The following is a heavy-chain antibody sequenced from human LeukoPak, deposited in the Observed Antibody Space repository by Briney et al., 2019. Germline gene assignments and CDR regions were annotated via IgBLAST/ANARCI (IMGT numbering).Heavy chain of an antibody. J-gene: IGHJ4*02. Sequence: GGSLRLSCAAPGFTFSSYAMNWVRQAPGKGLEWVSTITGSGGSTYYADSVKGRFTISRDNSKNTLYLQMNSLRAEDTAVYFCARGRGSGSYNFDYWGQGTLVTVSS. CDR1: GFTFSSYA. D-gene: IGHD3-10*01. CDR2: ITGSGGST. V-gene: IGHV3-23*01. CDR3: ARGRGSGSYNFDY.